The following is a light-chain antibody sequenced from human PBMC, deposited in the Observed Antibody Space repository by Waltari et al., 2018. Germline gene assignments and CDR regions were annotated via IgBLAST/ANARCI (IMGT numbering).Light chain of an antibody. V-gene: IGKV3-11*01. CDR3: QQGNIWPPII. Sequence: EVVLTKSPGTLSLYPGERATLSCRASQIFRNTLAWYQWKPGQAPRLLIYGASNRATGIPGRISGSGSGTDFTLTISSLEPEDSAVYYCQQGNIWPPIIFGGGTKVVIK. CDR1: QIFRNT. CDR2: GAS. J-gene: IGKJ4*01.